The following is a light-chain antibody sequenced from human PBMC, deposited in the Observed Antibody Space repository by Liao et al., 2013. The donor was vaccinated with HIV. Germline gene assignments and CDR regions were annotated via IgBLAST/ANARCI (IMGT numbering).Light chain of an antibody. J-gene: IGLJ3*02. CDR2: ENI. V-gene: IGLV3-1*01. Sequence: SYALTQTPSVSVSPGQTASIACSGHTLGEKSVSWYQQRPGQSPVLVIYENIRRPSGIPERFSGSSSGNTATLTISGTQGMDEADYYCQAWDSSTVVFGGGTKLTVL. CDR3: QAWDSSTVV. CDR1: TLGEKS.